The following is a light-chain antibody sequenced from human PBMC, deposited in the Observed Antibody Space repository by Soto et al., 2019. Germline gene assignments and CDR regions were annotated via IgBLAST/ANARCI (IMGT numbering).Light chain of an antibody. CDR2: KAS. CDR3: QQYSTYST. V-gene: IGKV1-5*03. J-gene: IGKJ1*01. Sequence: DIQVTQSPSTLSASVGDRVTITCRASQSIGSWLAWYQQKPQKAPRLLIYKASTLESGVPSRFRGGGSGTEFTLTISSLPPDNFATYYCQQYSTYSTFGQGTKVDIK. CDR1: QSIGSW.